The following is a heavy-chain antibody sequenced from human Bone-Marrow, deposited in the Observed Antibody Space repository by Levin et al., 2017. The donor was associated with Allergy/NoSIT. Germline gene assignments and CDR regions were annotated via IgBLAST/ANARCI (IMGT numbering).Heavy chain of an antibody. CDR3: AGGGGFWSGYYYFDS. D-gene: IGHD3-3*01. CDR1: GGSINSYH. Sequence: SQTLSLTCSVSGGSINSYHWSWIRQPPGKALEWIGYIYSSGTTNYNPSLESRVTMSLDTSKNQVSLKLTSVTAADTAMYFCAGGGGFWSGYYYFDSWGQGTLVTVSS. V-gene: IGHV4-59*01. J-gene: IGHJ4*02. CDR2: IYSSGTT.